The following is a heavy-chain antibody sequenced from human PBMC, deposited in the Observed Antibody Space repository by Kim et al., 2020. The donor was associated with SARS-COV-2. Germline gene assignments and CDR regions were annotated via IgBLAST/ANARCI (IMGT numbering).Heavy chain of an antibody. Sequence: GGSLRLSCAASGFTFSNAWMSWVRQAPGKGLEWVGCIKSKTDGGTTDYAAPVKGRFTISRDDSKNTLYLQMNSLQTEDTAVYYCTTESISAFGVVIRGYGMDVWGQVTTVTVSS. CDR1: GFTFSNAW. D-gene: IGHD3-3*01. V-gene: IGHV3-15*01. CDR2: IKSKTDGGTT. J-gene: IGHJ6*02. CDR3: TTESISAFGVVIRGYGMDV.